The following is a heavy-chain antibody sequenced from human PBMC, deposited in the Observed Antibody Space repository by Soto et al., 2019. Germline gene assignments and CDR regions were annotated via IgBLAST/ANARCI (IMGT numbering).Heavy chain of an antibody. CDR3: ARAGLGYCSGGSCYSSYGMDV. J-gene: IGHJ6*02. V-gene: IGHV3-48*02. D-gene: IGHD2-15*01. Sequence: GGSLRLSCAASGFTFSSYSMNWVRQAPGKGLEWVSYISSSSSTIYYADSVKGRFTISRDNAKNSLYLQMNSLRDEDTAVYYCARAGLGYCSGGSCYSSYGMDVWGQGTTVTVSS. CDR1: GFTFSSYS. CDR2: ISSSSSTI.